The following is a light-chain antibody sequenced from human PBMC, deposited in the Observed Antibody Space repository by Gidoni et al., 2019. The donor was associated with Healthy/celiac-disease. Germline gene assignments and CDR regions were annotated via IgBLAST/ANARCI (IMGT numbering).Light chain of an antibody. CDR1: QSISSY. V-gene: IGKV1-39*01. J-gene: IGKJ1*01. CDR2: AAS. Sequence: DIQITQSPSSLSASVGDRVTITCRASQSISSYLNWYQQKPGKAPKLLIYAASSLQSGVPSRFSGSGSGTDFTLTISSLQPEDFATYYCQQSYSTPPGWTFGQGTKVEIK. CDR3: QQSYSTPPGWT.